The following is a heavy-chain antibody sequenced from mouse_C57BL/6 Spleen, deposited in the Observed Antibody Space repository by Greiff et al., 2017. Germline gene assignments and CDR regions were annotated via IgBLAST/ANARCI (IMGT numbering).Heavy chain of an antibody. CDR1: GFTFSDYG. V-gene: IGHV5-17*01. CDR3: EWRTITTVEARDFDY. D-gene: IGHD1-1*01. CDR2: ISSGSSTI. J-gene: IGHJ2*01. Sequence: EVKLMESGGGLVKPGGSLKLSCAASGFTFSDYGMHWVRQAPEKGLEWVAYISSGSSTIYYADTVKGRFTISRDNAKNTMCLQMTSLRSEDTDMSYCEWRTITTVEARDFDYWGQGTTLTVSS.